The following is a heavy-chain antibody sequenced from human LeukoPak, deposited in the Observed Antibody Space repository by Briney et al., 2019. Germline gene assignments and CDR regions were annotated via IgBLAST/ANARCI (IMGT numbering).Heavy chain of an antibody. D-gene: IGHD6-19*01. J-gene: IGHJ4*02. CDR3: AGAKIGVAGFFDN. CDR1: GGSISSYY. Sequence: ASETLSLTCTVSGGSISSYYWSWIRQPPGKGLEWIGYMYYSGSTNHNPSPKSRVTISVDTSKNQFSLKLTSVTAADTAVYYCAGAKIGVAGFFDNWGQGTLVTVSS. CDR2: MYYSGST. V-gene: IGHV4-59*08.